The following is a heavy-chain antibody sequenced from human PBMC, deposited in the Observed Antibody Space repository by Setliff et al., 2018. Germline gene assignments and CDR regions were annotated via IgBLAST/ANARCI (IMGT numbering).Heavy chain of an antibody. J-gene: IGHJ6*02. CDR1: GGSFSGYY. CDR2: IYTSGST. V-gene: IGHV4-59*10. D-gene: IGHD3-22*01. Sequence: SETLSLTCAVYGGSFSGYYWSWIRQPAGKGLEWIGRIYTSGSTNYNPSLKSRVTISVDTSKNQFSLKLSSVTAADTAVYYCARGGYYYDSSGYYQASYYYYYGMDVWGQGTTVTVSS. CDR3: ARGGYYYDSSGYYQASYYYYYGMDV.